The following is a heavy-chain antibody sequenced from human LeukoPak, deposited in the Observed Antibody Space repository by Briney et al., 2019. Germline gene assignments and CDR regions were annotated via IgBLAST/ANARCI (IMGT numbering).Heavy chain of an antibody. CDR3: ARELDYYGSGSYNWFDP. V-gene: IGHV3-33*01. J-gene: IGHJ5*02. Sequence: GGSLRLSCAASGFTFSSYGMHWVRQAPGKGLEWVAVIWYDGSNKYYADSVKGRFTISRDNSKNTLYLQTNSLRAEDTAVYYCARELDYYGSGSYNWFDPWGQGTLVTVSS. CDR1: GFTFSSYG. CDR2: IWYDGSNK. D-gene: IGHD3-10*01.